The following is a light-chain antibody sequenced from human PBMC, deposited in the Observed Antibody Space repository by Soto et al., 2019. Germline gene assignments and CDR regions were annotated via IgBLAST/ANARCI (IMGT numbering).Light chain of an antibody. CDR1: STDVGRYNY. V-gene: IGLV2-14*01. CDR2: DVS. Sequence: QSALTQPSSVSGSAGQSITISCTGTSTDVGRYNYVSWYQQHPGKAPKLMVYDVSNRPSWVSNRFSGSKSGITASLTISGLQAEDEADYYCTSYTSDSTYVFGTGTKVTVL. J-gene: IGLJ1*01. CDR3: TSYTSDSTYV.